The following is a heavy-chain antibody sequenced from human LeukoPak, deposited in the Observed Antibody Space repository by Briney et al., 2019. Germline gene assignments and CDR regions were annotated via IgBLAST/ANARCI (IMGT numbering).Heavy chain of an antibody. CDR2: MNPNSGNT. V-gene: IGHV1-8*01. D-gene: IGHD3-9*01. CDR3: AREHDILTGPADY. J-gene: IGHJ4*02. CDR1: GYTFTSYD. Sequence: ASVKVSCKASGYTFTSYDINWVRQATGQGLEWMGWMNPNSGNTGYAQKFQGRVTMTRNTSISTAYMELSSLRSEDTAVYYCAREHDILTGPADYWGQGTLVTVSS.